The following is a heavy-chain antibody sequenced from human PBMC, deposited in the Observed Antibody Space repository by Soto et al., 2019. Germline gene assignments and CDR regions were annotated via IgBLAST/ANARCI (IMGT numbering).Heavy chain of an antibody. CDR1: GFTFSNYA. D-gene: IGHD3-22*01. CDR2: ITSAGST. J-gene: IGHJ4*02. Sequence: EVQLLESGGDLAQPGGSLRLICAASGFTFSNYAMTWVRQSPGKGLEWVSTITSAGSTFYGDTVKGRFTISRDNSKSILYLQVNSLGAEDTAVYYFAITDTFHSQSSGGATRFDSWGQGTLVTVSS. V-gene: IGHV3-23*01. CDR3: AITDTFHSQSSGGATRFDS.